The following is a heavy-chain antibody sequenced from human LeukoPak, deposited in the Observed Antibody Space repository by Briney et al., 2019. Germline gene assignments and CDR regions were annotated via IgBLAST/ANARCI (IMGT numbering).Heavy chain of an antibody. Sequence: ASVKVSCKVSEYTLTELSMHWVRQAPGKGLEWMGGFDPEDGETIYAQEFQGRVTMTEDTSTDTAYMELSSLRSEDTAVYYCATGAEAYDYVWGSYRMAVFDYWGQGTLVTVSS. J-gene: IGHJ4*02. D-gene: IGHD3-16*02. CDR1: EYTLTELS. CDR3: ATGAEAYDYVWGSYRMAVFDY. CDR2: FDPEDGET. V-gene: IGHV1-24*01.